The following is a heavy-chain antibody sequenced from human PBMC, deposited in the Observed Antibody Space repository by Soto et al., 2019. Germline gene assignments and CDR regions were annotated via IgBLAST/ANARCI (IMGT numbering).Heavy chain of an antibody. V-gene: IGHV3-64D*08. Sequence: PGGSLRLSCSASGFTFSSYAMHWVRQAPGKGLEYVSAISSNGGSTYYADSVKGRFTISRDNSKNTLYLQMSSLRAEDTAVYYSVKDGAHSRGGQGGFYSYSGMDVWGQGTTVTVS. CDR1: GFTFSSYA. J-gene: IGHJ6*02. CDR3: VKDGAHSRGGQGGFYSYSGMDV. CDR2: ISSNGGST. D-gene: IGHD6-19*01.